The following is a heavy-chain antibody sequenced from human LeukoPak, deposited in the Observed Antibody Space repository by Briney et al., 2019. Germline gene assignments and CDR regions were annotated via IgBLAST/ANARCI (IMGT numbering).Heavy chain of an antibody. CDR1: GGSFSGYY. Sequence: SETLSLTCAVYGGSFSGYYWSWIRQPPGKGLEWIGEINHSGSTNYNPSLKSRVTISVDTSKNQFSLKLSSVTAADTAVYYCARARGVRGLTPHWGQGTLVTVSS. V-gene: IGHV4-34*01. CDR2: INHSGST. CDR3: ARARGVRGLTPH. J-gene: IGHJ4*02. D-gene: IGHD3-10*01.